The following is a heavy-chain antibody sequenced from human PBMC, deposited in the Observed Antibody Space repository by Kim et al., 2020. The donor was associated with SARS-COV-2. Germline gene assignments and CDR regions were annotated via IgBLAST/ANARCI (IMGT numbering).Heavy chain of an antibody. J-gene: IGHJ6*02. CDR1: GFTFSRHT. CDR2: INGNSAKI. Sequence: GGSLRLSCAASGFTFSRHTINWVRQVPGKGLDWVSSINGNSAKIYYADTVRGRFTISRDNAQNSLYLQMNSLRVEDTAIYYCARVREQELVRQGMDVWGQGTTVTVPS. CDR3: ARVREQELVRQGMDV. V-gene: IGHV3-21*01. D-gene: IGHD6-13*01.